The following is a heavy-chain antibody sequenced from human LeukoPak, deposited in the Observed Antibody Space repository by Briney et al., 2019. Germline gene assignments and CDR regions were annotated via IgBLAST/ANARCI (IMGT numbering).Heavy chain of an antibody. Sequence: PSETLSLTCTVSGGSITSHYWSWVRQPPGKGLEWIAYLFDSVRTKDNPSLKSRLTLSADTSKNQFSLRLNSMTAADTAVYYCATIKRGSIFGYFDFWGQGIKVTVSS. CDR2: LFDSVRT. J-gene: IGHJ4*02. V-gene: IGHV4-59*11. CDR3: ATIKRGSIFGYFDF. D-gene: IGHD5-18*01. CDR1: GGSITSHY.